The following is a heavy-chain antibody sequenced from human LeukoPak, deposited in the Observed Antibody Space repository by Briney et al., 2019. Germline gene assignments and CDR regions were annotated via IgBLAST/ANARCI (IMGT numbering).Heavy chain of an antibody. D-gene: IGHD1-1*01. Sequence: PGGSLRLSCAASGFTFSSYKMNWVRQAPGKGLEWVSYIGGSGSTIYYADSVKGRFTISRDNAKNSLYLQMNRLRGEDTAVYYCARDYLVGGTDAFDLWGQGTMVTVSS. CDR2: IGGSGSTI. CDR3: ARDYLVGGTDAFDL. J-gene: IGHJ3*01. V-gene: IGHV3-48*03. CDR1: GFTFSSYK.